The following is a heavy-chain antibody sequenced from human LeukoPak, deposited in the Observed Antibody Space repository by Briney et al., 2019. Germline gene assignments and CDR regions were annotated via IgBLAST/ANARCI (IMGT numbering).Heavy chain of an antibody. J-gene: IGHJ4*02. D-gene: IGHD2-15*01. CDR2: IKQDGSEK. Sequence: TGGSLRLSCAGSGFTFSNSWMSWLRQAPGKGLEWVAHIKQDGSEKYYVDSVKGRFTISRDNAKNSLYLQMDSLRAEDTAVYYCSSWSSCSGGTCQFNYWGQGTLVTVSS. V-gene: IGHV3-7*01. CDR3: SSWSSCSGGTCQFNY. CDR1: GFTFSNSW.